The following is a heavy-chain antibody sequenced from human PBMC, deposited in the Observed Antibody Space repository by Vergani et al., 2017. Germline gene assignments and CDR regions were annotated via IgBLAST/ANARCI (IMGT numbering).Heavy chain of an antibody. CDR2: ISGSVGST. CDR3: AKDNIVVVPAAIYGGYYYGMDV. V-gene: IGHV3-23*01. D-gene: IGHD2-2*02. CDR1: GFTFSSYA. Sequence: EVQLLESGGGLVQPGGSLRLSCAASGFTFSSYAMSWVRQAPGKGLEWVSAISGSVGSTYYADSVKGRFTISRDNSKNTLYLQMNSLRAEDTAVYYCAKDNIVVVPAAIYGGYYYGMDVWGQGTTVTVSS. J-gene: IGHJ6*02.